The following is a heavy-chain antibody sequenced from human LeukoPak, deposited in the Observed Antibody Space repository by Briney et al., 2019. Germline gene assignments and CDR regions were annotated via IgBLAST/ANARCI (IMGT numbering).Heavy chain of an antibody. V-gene: IGHV1-2*02. CDR1: GYTFTVYY. Sequence: ASVKVSCKASGYTFTVYYMHWVRQAPGQGLEWMGWINPNSGGTNYAQKFQGRVTMTRDTSISTAYMELSRLRSDDTALYYCTRDVRPRGGIDSWGQGPLVTVSS. D-gene: IGHD3-10*01. CDR2: INPNSGGT. CDR3: TRDVRPRGGIDS. J-gene: IGHJ4*02.